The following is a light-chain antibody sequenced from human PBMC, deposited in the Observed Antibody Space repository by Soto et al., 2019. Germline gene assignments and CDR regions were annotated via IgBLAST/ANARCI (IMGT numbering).Light chain of an antibody. V-gene: IGKV3-11*01. CDR3: QQRSSWLT. CDR1: QSISSY. Sequence: VLTQSPVTLSLSPGDRATLSYRASQSISSYLAWYQQKPGQAPSLLIYDASNRATGIPARFSGSGSGTDFTLTISSLEPEDFAVYYCQQRSSWLTFGGGTKVEIK. CDR2: DAS. J-gene: IGKJ4*01.